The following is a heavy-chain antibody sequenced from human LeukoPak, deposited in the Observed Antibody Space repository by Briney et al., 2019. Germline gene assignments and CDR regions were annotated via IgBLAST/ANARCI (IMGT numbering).Heavy chain of an antibody. V-gene: IGHV4-4*07. J-gene: IGHJ5*02. D-gene: IGHD6-13*01. CDR2: IYTSGST. Sequence: SETLSLTCTVSGGSISSYYWSWIRQPAGKGLEWIGRIYTSGSTNYNPSLKRRVTMSVDTSKNQFSLKLSSVTAADTAVYYCARGQQHSSSWSWFDPWGQGTLVTVSS. CDR1: GGSISSYY. CDR3: ARGQQHSSSWSWFDP.